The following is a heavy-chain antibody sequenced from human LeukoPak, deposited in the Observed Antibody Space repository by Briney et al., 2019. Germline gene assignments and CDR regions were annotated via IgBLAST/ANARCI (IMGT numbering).Heavy chain of an antibody. Sequence: GGSLRLSCTASGFSLTNYAVSWFRQAPGKELEWVGYIRSKASGGTTEYAASVKGRFSISRDDSKSIAYLQMNSLKTEDTAVYYCSSDYSSGWYYFDYWGQGTLVTVSS. CDR3: SSDYSSGWYYFDY. V-gene: IGHV3-49*03. D-gene: IGHD6-19*01. CDR1: GFSLTNYA. J-gene: IGHJ4*02. CDR2: IRSKASGGTT.